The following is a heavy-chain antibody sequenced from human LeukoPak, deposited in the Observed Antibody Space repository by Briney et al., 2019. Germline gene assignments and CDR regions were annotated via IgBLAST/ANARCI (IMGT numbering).Heavy chain of an antibody. V-gene: IGHV4-39*01. Sequence: SETLSLTCTVSGGSISSSSYYWGWIRQPPGKGLEWIGSIYYSGSTYYNPSLKSRVTISVDTSKNQFSLKLSSVTAADTAVYYCARQTVITIFGVVDSSGAFDIWGQGTMVTVSS. CDR3: ARQTVITIFGVVDSSGAFDI. CDR2: IYYSGST. CDR1: GGSISSSSYY. D-gene: IGHD3-3*01. J-gene: IGHJ3*02.